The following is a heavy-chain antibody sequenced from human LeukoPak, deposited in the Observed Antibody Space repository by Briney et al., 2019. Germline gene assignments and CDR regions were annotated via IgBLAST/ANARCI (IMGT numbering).Heavy chain of an antibody. CDR2: IYPGDSEA. D-gene: IGHD3-16*01. Sequence: GESLKISCKCSGYSFTKYWIGWVRQMPGKGLEWMGIIYPGDSEARYSPSFQGQVTISADKSISTAYLQWSSLQASDTAIYYCARHGGASPFTDYLECWGQGSLITVSS. CDR1: GYSFTKYW. V-gene: IGHV5-51*01. CDR3: ARHGGASPFTDYLEC. J-gene: IGHJ4*02.